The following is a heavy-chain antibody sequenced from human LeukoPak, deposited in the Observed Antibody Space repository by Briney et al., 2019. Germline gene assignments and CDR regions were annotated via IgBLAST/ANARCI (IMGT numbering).Heavy chain of an antibody. V-gene: IGHV3-33*01. Sequence: GSLRLSCAASGFTFSSYGMHWVRQAPGKGLEWVAVIWYDGSNKYYADSVKGRFTISRDNAKNSLYLQMNSLRAEDTAVYYCARGFGYSGYDPLDYWGQGTLVTVSS. CDR2: IWYDGSNK. CDR1: GFTFSSYG. D-gene: IGHD5-12*01. J-gene: IGHJ4*02. CDR3: ARGFGYSGYDPLDY.